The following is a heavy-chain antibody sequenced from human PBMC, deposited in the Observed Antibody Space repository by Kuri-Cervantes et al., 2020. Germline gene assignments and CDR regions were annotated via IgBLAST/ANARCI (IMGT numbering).Heavy chain of an antibody. V-gene: IGHV3-33*01. J-gene: IGHJ6*03. CDR3: ARDPVVATDYYYYYMDV. CDR1: GFTFSSYG. D-gene: IGHD5-12*01. CDR2: IWYDGSNK. Sequence: GSLRLSCAASGFTFSSYGMHWVRQAPGKGLEWVAVIWYDGSNKYYADSVKGRFTISRDNSKNTLYLQMNSLRAEDTAVYYCARDPVVATDYYYYYMDVWGKGTTVTVSS.